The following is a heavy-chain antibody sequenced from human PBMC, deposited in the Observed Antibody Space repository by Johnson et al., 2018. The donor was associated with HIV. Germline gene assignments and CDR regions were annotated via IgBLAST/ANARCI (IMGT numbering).Heavy chain of an antibody. Sequence: EVQLVESGGGLVQPGGSLRLSCAASGFTVSSNYMSWVRQAPGKGLEWVSGIYSGGSTYYADSVKGRFTISRDNSKNTLYLQMNSLRPEDTAVYYCARSSGYYGTDAFDIWGQGTMVTVSS. D-gene: IGHD3-22*01. CDR1: GFTVSSNY. CDR2: IYSGGST. V-gene: IGHV3-66*02. J-gene: IGHJ3*02. CDR3: ARSSGYYGTDAFDI.